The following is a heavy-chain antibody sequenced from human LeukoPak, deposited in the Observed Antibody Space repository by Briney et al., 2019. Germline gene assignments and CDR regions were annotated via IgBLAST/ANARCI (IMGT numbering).Heavy chain of an antibody. D-gene: IGHD4-11*01. CDR3: AKDNTVTTEGLGIYFDY. CDR2: IRYDGSNK. V-gene: IGHV3-30*02. Sequence: GGSLRLSCAASGFTFSSYGMHWVRQAPGKGLEGVAFIRYDGSNKYYADSVKGRFTISRDNSKNTLYLQMNSLRAEDTAVYYCAKDNTVTTEGLGIYFDYWGQGTLVTVSS. J-gene: IGHJ4*02. CDR1: GFTFSSYG.